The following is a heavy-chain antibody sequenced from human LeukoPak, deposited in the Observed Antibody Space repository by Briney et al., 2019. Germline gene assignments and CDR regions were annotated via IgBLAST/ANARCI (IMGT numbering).Heavy chain of an antibody. J-gene: IGHJ4*02. D-gene: IGHD6-13*01. CDR2: ISSSSSYI. CDR3: GRGGKVEQLVLAR. V-gene: IGHV3-21*01. CDR1: GFTFSSYS. Sequence: GGSLRLSCAASGFTFSSYSMNWVRQAPGKGLEWVSSISSSSSYIFYADSVKGRFTISRDNAKNSLYLQMNSLRAEDTAVYYCGRGGKVEQLVLARWGQGSLVTVSS.